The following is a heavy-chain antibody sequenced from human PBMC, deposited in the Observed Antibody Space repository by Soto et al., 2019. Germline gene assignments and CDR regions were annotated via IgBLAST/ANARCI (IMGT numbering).Heavy chain of an antibody. J-gene: IGHJ6*03. CDR3: ARGGSSADQGYYYYYMDV. D-gene: IGHD6-6*01. CDR1: GFTFSSYG. V-gene: IGHV3-33*01. Sequence: GGSLRLSCAASGFTFSSYGMHWVRQAPGKGLEWVAVIWNDGSNKYYADSVKGRFTISRDNSKNTLYLQMTSLRAEDTAVYYCARGGSSADQGYYYYYMDVWGKGTTVTVSS. CDR2: IWNDGSNK.